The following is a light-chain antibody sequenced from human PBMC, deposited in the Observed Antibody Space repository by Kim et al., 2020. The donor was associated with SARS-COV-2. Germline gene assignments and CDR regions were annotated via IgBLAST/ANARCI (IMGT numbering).Light chain of an antibody. CDR1: RDQLGNNG. J-gene: IGLJ2*01. Sequence: GKRDQLGNNGASCLQQHLGHPPRLLSYTSNNRPSGISERFSASRSGDTASLTISGLQPEDEADYYCSSWDSSINAWVFGGGTQLTVL. V-gene: IGLV10-54*04. CDR3: SSWDSSINAWV. CDR2: TSN.